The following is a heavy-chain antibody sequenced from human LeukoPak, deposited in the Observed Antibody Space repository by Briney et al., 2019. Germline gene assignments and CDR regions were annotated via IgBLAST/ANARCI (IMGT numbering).Heavy chain of an antibody. D-gene: IGHD3-16*01. CDR3: AREYMIT. CDR1: GFAFSSHE. J-gene: IGHJ3*01. V-gene: IGHV3-48*03. CDR2: ISDVGTTI. Sequence: PGGSLRLSCGASGFAFSSHEMNWVRNAPGKGLEWVSYISDVGTTIYYADSVKGRFTISRDNAKNSLYLQMNSLRAEDTAVYYCAREYMITWGQGTMVTVSS.